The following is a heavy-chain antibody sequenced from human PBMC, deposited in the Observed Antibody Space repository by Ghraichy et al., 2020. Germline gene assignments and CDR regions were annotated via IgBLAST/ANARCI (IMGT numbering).Heavy chain of an antibody. CDR1: GFTFSSDG. Sequence: GGSLRLSCAASGFTFSSDGMHWVRQAPGKGLEWVAGITYDGSNKYYEDSVKGRFTISRDNSKNTLYLQMNILSAEDTAEYYCAEENDHDYYYGMDVWGQGTTVTVSS. CDR2: ITYDGSNK. V-gene: IGHV3-30*18. CDR3: AEENDHDYYYGMDV. D-gene: IGHD1-14*01. J-gene: IGHJ6*02.